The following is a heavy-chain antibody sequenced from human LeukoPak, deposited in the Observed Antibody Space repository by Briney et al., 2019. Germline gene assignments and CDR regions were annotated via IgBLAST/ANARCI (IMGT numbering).Heavy chain of an antibody. Sequence: PGGSLRLSCAASGFTFSSYDMNWVRQAPGKGLDWVSGISGSGGGTNYADSVKGRFTISRDNSKNTLYLQMNSLRAEDTAVYYCAKGSSGGYYRSFHYWGQGTLVTVSS. V-gene: IGHV3-23*01. CDR3: AKGSSGGYYRSFHY. CDR2: ISGSGGGT. CDR1: GFTFSSYD. D-gene: IGHD3-22*01. J-gene: IGHJ4*02.